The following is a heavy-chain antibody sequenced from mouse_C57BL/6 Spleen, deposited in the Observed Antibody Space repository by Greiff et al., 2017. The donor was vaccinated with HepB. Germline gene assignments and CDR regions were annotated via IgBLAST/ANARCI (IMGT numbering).Heavy chain of an antibody. D-gene: IGHD2-4*01. CDR2: IWRGGST. V-gene: IGHV2-5*01. CDR3: AKNSYDSSYYAMDY. CDR1: GFSLTSYG. Sequence: VHLVESGPGLVQPSQSLSITCTVSGFSLTSYGVHWVRQSPGKGLEWLGVIWRGGSTDYNAAFMSRLSITKDNSKSQVFFKMNSLQADDTAIYYCAKNSYDSSYYAMDYWGQGTSVTVSS. J-gene: IGHJ4*01.